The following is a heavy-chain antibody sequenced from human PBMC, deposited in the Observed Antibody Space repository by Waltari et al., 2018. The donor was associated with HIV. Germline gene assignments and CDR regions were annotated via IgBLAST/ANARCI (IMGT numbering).Heavy chain of an antibody. CDR3: ARREATVVRGVYYYGMDV. D-gene: IGHD3-10*01. V-gene: IGHV3-21*01. Sequence: EVQLVESGGGLVKPGGSLRLSCVVSGFTFNTFNMKWVRQAPGKGLEWVSSSSSTSSFIYYADSLKGRFTVSRDNAKNSLYLQINNLRAEDTAVYYCARREATVVRGVYYYGMDVWGQGTTVTVSS. J-gene: IGHJ6*02. CDR2: SSSTSSFI. CDR1: GFTFNTFN.